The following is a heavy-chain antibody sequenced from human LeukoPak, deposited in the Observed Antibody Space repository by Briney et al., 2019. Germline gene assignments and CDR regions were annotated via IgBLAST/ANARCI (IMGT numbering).Heavy chain of an antibody. J-gene: IGHJ6*02. D-gene: IGHD3-9*01. CDR3: ARDFSAASGDLRYFDWLGPPSPYGMDV. CDR2: ISGSGGST. V-gene: IGHV3-23*01. CDR1: GFTFSSYA. Sequence: PGGSLRLSCAASGFTFSSYAMSWVRQAPGKGLEWVSGISGSGGSTYYADSVKGRFTISRDNSKNTLYLQMNSLRAEDTAVYYCARDFSAASGDLRYFDWLGPPSPYGMDVWGQGTTVTVSS.